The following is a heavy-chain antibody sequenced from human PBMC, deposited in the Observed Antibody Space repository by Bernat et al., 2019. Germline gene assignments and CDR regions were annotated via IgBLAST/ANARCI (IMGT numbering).Heavy chain of an antibody. CDR3: ERAHGWFGELHSNWFDP. Sequence: QVQLVQSGAEVKKPGSSVKVSCKASGGTFSSYAISWVRQAPGQGLEWMGRIIPILGIANYAQKFQGRVKITADKSTSTAYMELSSLRSEDTAVYYCERAHGWFGELHSNWFDPWGQGTLVTVSS. CDR2: IIPILGIA. J-gene: IGHJ5*02. V-gene: IGHV1-69*04. CDR1: GGTFSSYA. D-gene: IGHD3-10*01.